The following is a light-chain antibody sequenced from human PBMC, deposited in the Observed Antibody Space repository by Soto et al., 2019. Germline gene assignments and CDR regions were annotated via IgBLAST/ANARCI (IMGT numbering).Light chain of an antibody. CDR3: QQFGSSPWT. CDR1: QSVRSTS. Sequence: VLTQSPGTLSLSPGERATLSCRASQSVRSTSLVWYQQKPAQAPRLLIYGASSRATGIPDRFSGSGSGTDFTLTISRLEPEDFAVYYCQQFGSSPWTFGQGTKVDIK. J-gene: IGKJ1*01. V-gene: IGKV3-20*01. CDR2: GAS.